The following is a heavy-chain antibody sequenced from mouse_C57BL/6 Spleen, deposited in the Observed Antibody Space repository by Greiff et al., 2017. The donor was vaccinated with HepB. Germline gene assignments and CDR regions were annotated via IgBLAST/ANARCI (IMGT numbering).Heavy chain of an antibody. J-gene: IGHJ1*03. CDR1: GYTFTSYW. Sequence: QVQLKQPGAELVKPGASVKLSCKASGYTFTSYWMQWVKQRPGQGLEWIGEIDPSDSYTNYNQKFKGKATLTVDTSSSTAYMQLSSLTSEDSAVYYCARGDYYGSSHWYFDVWGTGTTVTVSS. CDR3: ARGDYYGSSHWYFDV. CDR2: IDPSDSYT. V-gene: IGHV1-50*01. D-gene: IGHD1-1*01.